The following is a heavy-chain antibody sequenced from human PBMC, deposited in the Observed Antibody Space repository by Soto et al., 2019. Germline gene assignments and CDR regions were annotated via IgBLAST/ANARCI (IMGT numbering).Heavy chain of an antibody. D-gene: IGHD6-13*01. CDR3: ARCFRPGSSWYPPDY. Sequence: ASVKVSCKASGYTFTSYAMHWVRQTPGQRLEWMGWINAGNGNTKYSQKFQGRVTITRDTSASTAYMELSSLRSEDTAVYYCARCFRPGSSWYPPDYWGQGTLVTVSS. CDR1: GYTFTSYA. CDR2: INAGNGNT. V-gene: IGHV1-3*01. J-gene: IGHJ4*02.